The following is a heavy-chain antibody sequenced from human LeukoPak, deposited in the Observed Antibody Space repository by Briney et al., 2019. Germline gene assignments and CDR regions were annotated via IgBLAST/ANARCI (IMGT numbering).Heavy chain of an antibody. V-gene: IGHV1-18*01. CDR2: ISAYNGDI. CDR1: GYTFTKYG. J-gene: IGHJ3*02. CDR3: ARESGGDAFDI. Sequence: GASVKVSCEASGYTFTKYGVSWVRQAPGQGLEWMGWISAYNGDIKYAQRGKGRVTMTTDTSTSTVYMELRSLRSDDTAVYYCARESGGDAFDIWGQGTVVTVSS.